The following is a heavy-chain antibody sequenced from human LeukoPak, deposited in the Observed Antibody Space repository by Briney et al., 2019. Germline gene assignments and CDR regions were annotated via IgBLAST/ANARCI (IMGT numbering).Heavy chain of an antibody. J-gene: IGHJ4*02. Sequence: PGGSLRLSCAASGFTFSSYAMHWVRQAPGKGLEWVAVISYDGSNKFYADSVRGRFTISRDNAKNTLYLQMNSLGVEDTAVYYCARDLHWGASDYWGQGSLVTVSS. D-gene: IGHD1-26*01. CDR1: GFTFSSYA. V-gene: IGHV3-30*04. CDR2: ISYDGSNK. CDR3: ARDLHWGASDY.